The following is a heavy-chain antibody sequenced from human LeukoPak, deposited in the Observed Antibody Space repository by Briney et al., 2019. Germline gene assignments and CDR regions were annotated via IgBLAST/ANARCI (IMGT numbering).Heavy chain of an antibody. CDR3: ARAERWLQLNS. CDR1: GFIVSSNY. J-gene: IGHJ4*02. CDR2: IYSGGNT. V-gene: IGHV3-53*01. D-gene: IGHD5-24*01. Sequence: PGGSLRLSCAASGFIVSSNYMNWVRQAPGKGLEWVSVIYSGGNTYYADSVKGRFTISRDNAKNTVYLQTNSLRAEDTAVYYCARAERWLQLNSWGQGTLVTVSS.